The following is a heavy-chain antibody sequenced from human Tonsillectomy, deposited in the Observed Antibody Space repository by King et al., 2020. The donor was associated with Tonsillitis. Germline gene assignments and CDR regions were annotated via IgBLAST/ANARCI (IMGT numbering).Heavy chain of an antibody. Sequence: VQLVESGGGVVQPGRSLRLSCAASGFTFSSYGMHWVRQAPGKGLEWVAVISYDGSNKYYADSVKGRFTISRDNSKNTLYLQMNSLRAEDTAVYYCAKVPHYYYDSSGYYLGLLREPRSDDYWGQGTLVTVSS. CDR2: ISYDGSNK. CDR3: AKVPHYYYDSSGYYLGLLREPRSDDY. D-gene: IGHD3-22*01. J-gene: IGHJ4*02. CDR1: GFTFSSYG. V-gene: IGHV3-30*18.